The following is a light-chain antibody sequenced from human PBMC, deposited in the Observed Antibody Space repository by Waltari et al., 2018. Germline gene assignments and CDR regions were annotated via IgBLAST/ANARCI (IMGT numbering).Light chain of an antibody. CDR2: GTA. Sequence: GRCSQRVRSTFTWVQSKPDQPPRFLINGTATVATGIPARFSGSGSGTEFSLTISSLQPEDFATYYCQQYDHWPWTFGQGTRVEAK. J-gene: IGKJ1*01. CDR1: QRVRST. CDR3: QQYDHWPWT. V-gene: IGKV3D-15*01.